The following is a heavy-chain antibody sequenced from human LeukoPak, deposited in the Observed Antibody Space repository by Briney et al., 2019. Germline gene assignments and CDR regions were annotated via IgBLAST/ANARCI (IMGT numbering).Heavy chain of an antibody. J-gene: IGHJ5*02. CDR1: GFTFSSYW. CDR3: ARERGSGSYYPFDP. CDR2: IKQDGSEK. D-gene: IGHD3-10*01. V-gene: IGHV3-7*01. Sequence: GGSLRLSCAASGFTFSSYWMSWVRQAPGKVLEWVANIKQDGSEKYYVDSVKGRFTISRDNAKNSLYLQMNSLGAEDTAVYYCARERGSGSYYPFDPWGQGTLVTVSS.